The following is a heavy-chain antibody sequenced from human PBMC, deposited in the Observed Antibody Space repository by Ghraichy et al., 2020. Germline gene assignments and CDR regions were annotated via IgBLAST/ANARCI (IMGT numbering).Heavy chain of an antibody. Sequence: GSLRLSCKGSGYSFTSYWIGWVRQMPGKGLEWMGIIYPGDSDTRYSPSFQGQVTISADKSISTAYLQWSSLKASDTAMYYCARHNPQQLDGFDAFDIWGQGTMVTVSS. CDR1: GYSFTSYW. J-gene: IGHJ3*02. V-gene: IGHV5-51*01. CDR2: IYPGDSDT. D-gene: IGHD6-13*01. CDR3: ARHNPQQLDGFDAFDI.